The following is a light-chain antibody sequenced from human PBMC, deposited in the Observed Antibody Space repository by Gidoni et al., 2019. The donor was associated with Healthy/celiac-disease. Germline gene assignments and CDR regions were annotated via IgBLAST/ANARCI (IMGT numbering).Light chain of an antibody. Sequence: EIVLTPSPGTLSLSPGERATLSCRASQSVSSSYLAWYQQKPGQAPRLLIYGASIRATGIPDRFIGSGSGTDFTLTISRLEPEDFAVYYCQQYGSSSITFGQGTRLEIK. CDR3: QQYGSSSIT. CDR1: QSVSSSY. V-gene: IGKV3-20*01. CDR2: GAS. J-gene: IGKJ5*01.